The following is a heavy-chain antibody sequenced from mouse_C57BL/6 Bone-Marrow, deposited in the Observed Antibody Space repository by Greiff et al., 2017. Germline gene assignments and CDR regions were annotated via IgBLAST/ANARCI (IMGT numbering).Heavy chain of an antibody. CDR1: GYTFTDYY. CDR3: ARYLDYDKNYAMDY. Sequence: EVQLQQSGPVLVKPGASVKMSCKASGYTFTDYYMNWVKQSHGKSLEWIGVINPYNGGTSYNQKFKGKATLTVDKSSSTAYMELNSLTSEDSAVYYCARYLDYDKNYAMDYWGQGTSVTVSS. D-gene: IGHD2-4*01. J-gene: IGHJ4*01. CDR2: INPYNGGT. V-gene: IGHV1-19*01.